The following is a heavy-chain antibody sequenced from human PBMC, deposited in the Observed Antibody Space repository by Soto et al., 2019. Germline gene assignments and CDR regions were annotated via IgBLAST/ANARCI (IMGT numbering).Heavy chain of an antibody. Sequence: LRLSCAASGFTFSYYTVHLVRRAPGKGLEWVSSISGIRDYIRYADSVKGRFTISRDNAKTSLYLQMNSLTAEDTAVYYCAREGVHNYNEYYFDYWGQGTLVTVSS. D-gene: IGHD3-22*01. J-gene: IGHJ4*02. CDR2: ISGIRDYI. V-gene: IGHV3-21*06. CDR1: GFTFSYYT. CDR3: AREGVHNYNEYYFDY.